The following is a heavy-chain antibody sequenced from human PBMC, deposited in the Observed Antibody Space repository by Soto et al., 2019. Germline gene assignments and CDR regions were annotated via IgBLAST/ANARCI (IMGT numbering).Heavy chain of an antibody. Sequence: GGSLRLSCAASGCTSRPYALSWVRQAPGKGLEWVSAISGSGGSTYYADSVKGRFTISRDNSKNTLYLQMNSLRAEDRAVYYCAISPQYYERPSSFDFSGQGTMVTVSS. CDR1: GCTSRPYA. CDR3: AISPQYYERPSSFDF. D-gene: IGHD3-22*01. V-gene: IGHV3-23*01. CDR2: ISGSGGST. J-gene: IGHJ4*02.